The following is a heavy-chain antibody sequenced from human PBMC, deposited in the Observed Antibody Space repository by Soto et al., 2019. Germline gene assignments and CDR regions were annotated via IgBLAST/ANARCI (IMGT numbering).Heavy chain of an antibody. D-gene: IGHD3-3*01. V-gene: IGHV3-7*01. Sequence: GGSLRLSCAASGFTFSSYWMSWVRQAPGKGLEWVANIKQDGSEKYYVDSVKGRFTISRDNAKNSLYLQMNSLRAEDTAVYYCARSQYYDFWSGYDFYYYYYMDVWGKGTTVTVSS. CDR3: ARSQYYDFWSGYDFYYYYYMDV. CDR2: IKQDGSEK. CDR1: GFTFSSYW. J-gene: IGHJ6*03.